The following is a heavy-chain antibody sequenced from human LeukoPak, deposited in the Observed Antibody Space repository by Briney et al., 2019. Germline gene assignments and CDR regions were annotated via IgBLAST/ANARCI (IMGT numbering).Heavy chain of an antibody. CDR1: GYTFTSYG. D-gene: IGHD1-26*01. V-gene: IGHV1-2*04. J-gene: IGHJ4*02. CDR3: ARAWDSGSSGDY. Sequence: ASVKVSCKASGYTFTSYGISWVRQAPGQGLEWMGWINPYSGGTNYAQKFQGWVTMTRDTSISTAYMELSRLRSDDTAVYYCARAWDSGSSGDYWGQGTLVTVSS. CDR2: INPYSGGT.